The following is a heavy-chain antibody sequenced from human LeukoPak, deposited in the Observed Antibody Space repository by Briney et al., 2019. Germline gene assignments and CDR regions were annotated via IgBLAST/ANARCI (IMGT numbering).Heavy chain of an antibody. V-gene: IGHV3-74*01. CDR3: ARELVWGIAARPGAFDI. Sequence: GGSLRLSCAASGFTFSSYWMHWVRQAPGKGLVWVSRINSDGISTSYADSVKGRFTISRGNAKNTLYLQMNSLRAEDTAVYYCARELVWGIAARPGAFDIWGQGTMVTVSS. J-gene: IGHJ3*02. D-gene: IGHD6-6*01. CDR2: INSDGIST. CDR1: GFTFSSYW.